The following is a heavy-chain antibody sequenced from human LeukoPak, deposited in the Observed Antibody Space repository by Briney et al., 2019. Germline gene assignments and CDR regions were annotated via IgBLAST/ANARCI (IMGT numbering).Heavy chain of an antibody. CDR1: GYTFTGYY. CDR2: INPNSGGT. J-gene: IGHJ4*02. D-gene: IGHD5-12*01. Sequence: GASVKVSCKASGYTFTGYYMHWVRQAPGQGIEWMGWINPNSGGTNYAQKFQGRVTMTRDTSISTAYMELSRLRSDDTAVYYCAREVNSGYDLERYFDYWGQGTLVTVSS. V-gene: IGHV1-2*02. CDR3: AREVNSGYDLERYFDY.